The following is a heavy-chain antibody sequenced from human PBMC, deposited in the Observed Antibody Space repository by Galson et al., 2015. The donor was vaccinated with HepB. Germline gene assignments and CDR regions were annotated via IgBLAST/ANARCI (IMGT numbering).Heavy chain of an antibody. D-gene: IGHD4-11*01. CDR3: AYSQTTVTSAFDI. CDR2: IYWDDTK. Sequence: PALVKPTQTLTLTCTCPGFSVTNNGVAVAWIRQPPGKALEWLTTIYWDDTKTFSPSLESRLTFTIDPSRNQVVLTLAHVDPADTATYFCAYSQTTVTSAFDIWGPGTMVTVSS. V-gene: IGHV2-5*02. J-gene: IGHJ3*02. CDR1: GFSVTNNGVA.